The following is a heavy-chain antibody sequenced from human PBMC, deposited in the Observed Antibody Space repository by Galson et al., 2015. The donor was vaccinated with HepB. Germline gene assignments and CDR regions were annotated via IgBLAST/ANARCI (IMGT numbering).Heavy chain of an antibody. CDR2: ISNDGSYK. V-gene: IGHV3-30*18. Sequence: SLRLSCAASGFTFSAYGMHWVRQAPGKGLEWVAVISNDGSYKSYADSVKGRFSISRDNSRSTLYVHMSSLRAEDTAVYYCAKGHSSSWSGHYMGVWGKGTTVTVSS. J-gene: IGHJ6*03. CDR3: AKGHSSSWSGHYMGV. D-gene: IGHD6-13*01. CDR1: GFTFSAYG.